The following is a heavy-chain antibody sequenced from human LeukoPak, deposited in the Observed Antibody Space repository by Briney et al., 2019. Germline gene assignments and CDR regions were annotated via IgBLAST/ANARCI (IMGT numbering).Heavy chain of an antibody. CDR2: IYDSGST. J-gene: IGHJ4*02. D-gene: IGHD1-26*01. CDR1: GGSISGYY. CDR3: ARGGEVGATTFDY. Sequence: SETLSLTCTVSGGSISGYYWTWIRQPPGRGLEWIGYIYDSGSTNFNPSLKSRVTISVDTSKNQFSLKLSSVTAADTAVYYCARGGEVGATTFDYWGQGTLVTVSS. V-gene: IGHV4-59*12.